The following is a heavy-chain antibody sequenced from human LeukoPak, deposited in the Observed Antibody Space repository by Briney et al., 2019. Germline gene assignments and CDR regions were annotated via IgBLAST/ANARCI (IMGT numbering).Heavy chain of an antibody. D-gene: IGHD3-22*01. CDR3: ARAPEHYDSSGLDY. Sequence: SQTLSLTCAISGDSVSSTSATWNWIRQSPSRGLEWLGRTFYRSEWYNDYAIFVRGRIAINADTAKNQFSLQLNFVTSEDTAVYYCARAPEHYDSSGLDYWGLGTLVTVSS. CDR2: TFYRSEWYN. V-gene: IGHV6-1*01. J-gene: IGHJ4*02. CDR1: GDSVSSTSAT.